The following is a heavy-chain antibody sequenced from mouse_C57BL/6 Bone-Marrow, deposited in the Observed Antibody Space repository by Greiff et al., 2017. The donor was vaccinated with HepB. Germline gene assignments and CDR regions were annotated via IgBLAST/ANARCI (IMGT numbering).Heavy chain of an antibody. Sequence: QVQLQQPGTELVKPGASVKLSCKASGYTFTSYWMHWVKQRPGQGLEWLGNINPSNGGTNYNEKFKSKATLTVYNSSITAYMQLSSLTSEDSAVYYCARSDITTVVARGFAYWGQGTLVTVSA. CDR2: INPSNGGT. CDR3: ARSDITTVVARGFAY. D-gene: IGHD1-1*01. V-gene: IGHV1-53*01. CDR1: GYTFTSYW. J-gene: IGHJ3*01.